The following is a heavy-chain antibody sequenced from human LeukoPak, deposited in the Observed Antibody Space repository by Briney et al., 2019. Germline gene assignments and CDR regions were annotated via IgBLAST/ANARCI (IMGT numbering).Heavy chain of an antibody. V-gene: IGHV4-38-2*02. CDR3: ASRYGSGSYPIDY. CDR2: IYHSGST. CDR1: GYSISSGYY. D-gene: IGHD3-10*01. J-gene: IGHJ4*02. Sequence: SETLSLTCTVSGYSISSGYYWGWIRQPPGKGLEWIGSIYHSGSTYYNPSLKSRVTISVDTSKNRFSLKLSSVTAADTAVYYCASRYGSGSYPIDYWGQGTLVTVSS.